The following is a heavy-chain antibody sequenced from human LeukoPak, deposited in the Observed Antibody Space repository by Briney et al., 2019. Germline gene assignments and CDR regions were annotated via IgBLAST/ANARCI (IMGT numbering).Heavy chain of an antibody. CDR2: IYYTGST. V-gene: IGHV4-39*07. J-gene: IGHJ6*03. D-gene: IGHD3-10*01. CDR3: ARAPERRYSYGSYTYHYMDV. Sequence: PSETLSLTCTVSGGSISSSSYSWGWIRQPPGKGLEWVGNIYYTGSTYYNPSLKSRVTISVDTSKNRFSLKLSSVTAADTAIYYCARAPERRYSYGSYTYHYMDVWGRGTTVTVSS. CDR1: GGSISSSSYS.